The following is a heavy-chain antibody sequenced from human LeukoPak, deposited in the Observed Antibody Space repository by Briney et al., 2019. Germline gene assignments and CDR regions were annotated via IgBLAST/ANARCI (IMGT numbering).Heavy chain of an antibody. J-gene: IGHJ4*02. CDR2: ISPNSGGT. Sequence: ASVKVSCKASGYTFTGYVIHWVRQAPGQGLEWMGWISPNSGGTNYAQKFQGRVTMTRDTSITTVFMELSRLRSDDTAVYYCVRRGEGYNYASGGQGPLFTFSS. CDR3: VRRGEGYNYAS. D-gene: IGHD5-24*01. CDR1: GYTFTGYV. V-gene: IGHV1-2*02.